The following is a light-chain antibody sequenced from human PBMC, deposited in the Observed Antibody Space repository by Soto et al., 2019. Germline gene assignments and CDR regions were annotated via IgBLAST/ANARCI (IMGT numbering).Light chain of an antibody. Sequence: QSVLTQPASVSGSPGQSITISCTGTSSDVGSYNLVSWYQQHPGKAPKLMIYEVSKRPSGVSNRFSGSKSDNTASLTISGLQAEDEADYYCCSYAGSSTLVVFGGGTKLTVL. J-gene: IGLJ2*01. CDR3: CSYAGSSTLVV. V-gene: IGLV2-23*02. CDR1: SSDVGSYNL. CDR2: EVS.